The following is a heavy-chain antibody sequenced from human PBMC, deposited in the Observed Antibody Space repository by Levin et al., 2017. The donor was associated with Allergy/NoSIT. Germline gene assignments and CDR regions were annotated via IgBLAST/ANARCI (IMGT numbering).Heavy chain of an antibody. Sequence: LSLTCAASGFTFSDHYMDWVRQAPGKGLEWVGRIRNKANSYTTEYAASVKGRFIISRDDSKNSLYLQMNSLKTEDTAVYYCVRALGREGDYWGQGTLVTVSS. CDR3: VRALGREGDY. CDR2: IRNKANSYTT. CDR1: GFTFSDHY. D-gene: IGHD3-16*01. V-gene: IGHV3-72*01. J-gene: IGHJ4*02.